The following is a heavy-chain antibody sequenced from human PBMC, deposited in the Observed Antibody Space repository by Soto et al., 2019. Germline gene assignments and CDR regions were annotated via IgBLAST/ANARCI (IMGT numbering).Heavy chain of an antibody. D-gene: IGHD2-2*01. CDR1: GYTFTSYD. CDR3: ARRWRYCSSTSCSDAFDI. CDR2: MNPNSGNT. Sequence: ASVKVSWKASGYTFTSYDINWVRQATGQGLEWMGWMNPNSGNTGYAQKFQGRVTMTRNTSISTAYMELSSLRSEDTAVYYCARRWRYCSSTSCSDAFDIWGQGTMVTVSS. J-gene: IGHJ3*02. V-gene: IGHV1-8*01.